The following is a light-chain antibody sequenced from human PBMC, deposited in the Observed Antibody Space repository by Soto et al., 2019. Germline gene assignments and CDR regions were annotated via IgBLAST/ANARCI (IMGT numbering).Light chain of an antibody. CDR3: LSFDSSLSVV. CDR1: SSNIGAGYD. Sequence: QPVLTQPPSVSGAPGQRGTISCTGSSSNIGAGYDVHWYQQLPGRATKLLIYGNTNRPSGVPDRFSGSKSGTSASLAITGLQAEDEADYYCLSFDSSLSVVFGGGTKLTVL. J-gene: IGLJ2*01. V-gene: IGLV1-40*01. CDR2: GNT.